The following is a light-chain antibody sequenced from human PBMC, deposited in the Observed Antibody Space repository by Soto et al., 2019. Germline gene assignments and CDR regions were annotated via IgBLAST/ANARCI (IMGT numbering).Light chain of an antibody. CDR3: SSYASSSTLA. CDR1: SGDIGGYNY. CDR2: DVT. V-gene: IGLV2-14*03. Sequence: QSVLTQPASVSGSPGQSITISCTGTSGDIGGYNYVSWYQQHPGKAPKLMIFDVTNRPSGISSRFSGSKSGNTASLTISGLQAEDDADYYCSSYASSSTLAFGGGTKVTVL. J-gene: IGLJ2*01.